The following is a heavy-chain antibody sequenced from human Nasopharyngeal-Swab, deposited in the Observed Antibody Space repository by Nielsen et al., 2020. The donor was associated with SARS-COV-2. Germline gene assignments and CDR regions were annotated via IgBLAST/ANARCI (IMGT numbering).Heavy chain of an antibody. CDR2: IYYSGST. Sequence: SETLSPTCTVSGGSISSSSYYWGWIRQPPGKGLEWIGSIYYSGSTYYNPSLKSRVTISVDTSKNQFSLKLSSVTAADTAVYYCARNLNYDFRFDYWGQGTLVTVSS. V-gene: IGHV4-39*01. J-gene: IGHJ4*02. CDR3: ARNLNYDFRFDY. D-gene: IGHD3-3*01. CDR1: GGSISSSSYY.